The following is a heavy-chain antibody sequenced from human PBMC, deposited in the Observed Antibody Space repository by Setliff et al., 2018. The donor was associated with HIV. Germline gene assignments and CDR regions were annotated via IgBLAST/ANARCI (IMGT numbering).Heavy chain of an antibody. CDR3: ARDRAYDSSGYYLYFDY. CDR2: IYSGGTT. D-gene: IGHD3-22*01. CDR1: GFTVSSNY. Sequence: PGGSLRLSCAASGFTVSSNYMSWVRQAPGKGLEWVSIIYSGGTTYYADSVKGRFTISRDNSKNTLYLQLNSLRAEDTAVYYCARDRAYDSSGYYLYFDYWGQGTQVTVS. V-gene: IGHV3-66*01. J-gene: IGHJ4*02.